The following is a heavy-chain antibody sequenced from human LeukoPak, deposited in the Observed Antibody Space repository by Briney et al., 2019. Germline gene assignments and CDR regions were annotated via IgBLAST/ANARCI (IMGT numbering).Heavy chain of an antibody. V-gene: IGHV1-69*04. CDR2: IIPIPGIA. J-gene: IGHJ1*01. D-gene: IGHD1-26*01. CDR1: GGTFSSYA. Sequence: ASVKVSCKASGGTFSSYAISWVRQAPGQGLEWMGRIIPIPGIANYAQKFQGRVTITADKSTSTAYMELSSLRSEDTAVYYCARSSGGSYVYFQHWGQGTLVTVSS. CDR3: ARSSGGSYVYFQH.